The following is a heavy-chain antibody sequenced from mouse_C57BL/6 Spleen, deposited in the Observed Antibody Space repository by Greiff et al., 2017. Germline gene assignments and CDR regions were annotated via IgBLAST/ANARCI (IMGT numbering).Heavy chain of an antibody. CDR3: ARGGTTAPFDY. V-gene: IGHV1-55*01. CDR2: IYPGSGST. Sequence: VKLQQSGAELVKPGASVKMSCKASGYTFTSYWITWVKQRPGQGLEWIGDIYPGSGSTNYNEKFKSKATLTVDTSSSTAYMQLSSLTSEDSAVYYCARGGTTAPFDYWGQGTTLTVSS. D-gene: IGHD1-2*01. J-gene: IGHJ2*01. CDR1: GYTFTSYW.